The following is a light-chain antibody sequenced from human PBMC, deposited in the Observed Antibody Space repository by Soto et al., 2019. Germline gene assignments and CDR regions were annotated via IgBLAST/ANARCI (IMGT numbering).Light chain of an antibody. V-gene: IGKV3-15*01. J-gene: IGKJ5*01. CDR3: LQYKDWPST. CDR1: QSVGSN. Sequence: EIVMTQSPGTLSLSPGERATLSCRASQSVGSNLAWYQQKPGQAPSLLIYDASTRATGIPARFSGSGSGAEFTLTISSLQSEDFAVYFCLQYKDWPSTFGQGTRLEI. CDR2: DAS.